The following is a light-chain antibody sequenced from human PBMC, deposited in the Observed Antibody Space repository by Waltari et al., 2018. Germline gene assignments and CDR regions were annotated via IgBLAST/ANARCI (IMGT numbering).Light chain of an antibody. J-gene: IGLJ2*01. CDR2: DVS. CDR1: DSDIGAYHY. V-gene: IGLV2-14*03. CDR3: SSYTRRNTVI. Sequence: QSALAQPASVSGSPGQSITISCTGTDSDIGAYHYVPWYQQHPGIAPKLLLYDVSDRPSGVSDRFSGSKSGKPASLTISGLQPEDAADYYCSSYTRRNTVIFGGGTKLTVV.